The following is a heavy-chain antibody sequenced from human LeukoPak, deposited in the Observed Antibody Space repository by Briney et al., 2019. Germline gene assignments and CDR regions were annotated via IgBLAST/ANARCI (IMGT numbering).Heavy chain of an antibody. CDR2: IIPIFGIA. V-gene: IGHV1-69*04. CDR1: GGTFSSYA. D-gene: IGHD6-19*01. Sequence: EASVKVSCKASGGTFSSYAISWVRQAPGQGLEWMGRIIPIFGIANYAQKFQGRVTITADKSTSTAYMELSSLRSEDTAVYYCAREYARASGWYQPREAFDIWGQGTMVTVSS. CDR3: AREYARASGWYQPREAFDI. J-gene: IGHJ3*02.